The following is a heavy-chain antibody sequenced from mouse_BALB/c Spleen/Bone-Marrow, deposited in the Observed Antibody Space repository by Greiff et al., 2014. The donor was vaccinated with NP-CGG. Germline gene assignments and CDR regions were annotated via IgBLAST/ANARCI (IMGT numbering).Heavy chain of an antibody. D-gene: IGHD2-10*01. CDR1: GFDFSGYW. CDR2: INPDSRTI. CDR3: TRQAYYGHSDD. Sequence: EVMLVESGGGLVQPGGSLKLSCAASGFDFSGYWMSWVRQAPGKGLQWIGEINPDSRTINYAPSLKDKFIISRDNAKNLLYLQWKIESSEDTALYYCTRQAYYGHSDDWGQGTTLTVSS. V-gene: IGHV4-1*02. J-gene: IGHJ2*01.